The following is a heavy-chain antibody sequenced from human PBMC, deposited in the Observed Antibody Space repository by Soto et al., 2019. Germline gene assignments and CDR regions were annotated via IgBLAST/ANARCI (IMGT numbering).Heavy chain of an antibody. CDR1: GANFNTSV. J-gene: IGHJ3*02. D-gene: IGHD6-6*01. V-gene: IGHV1-69*10. CDR2: VIVLLGLV. CDR3: AREARRPANPADGFDI. Sequence: GASVKVSCKVSGANFNTSVLNWVRQAPGQGLEWMGRVIVLLGLVEYAQKFQAGVTINADPYTTTATLELSSLRSEDTAVYYCAREARRPANPADGFDIWGQGTMVTVSS.